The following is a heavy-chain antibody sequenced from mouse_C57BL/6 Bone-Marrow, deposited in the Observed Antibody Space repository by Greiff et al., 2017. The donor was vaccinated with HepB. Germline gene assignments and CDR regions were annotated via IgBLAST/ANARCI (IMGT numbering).Heavy chain of an antibody. Sequence: EVKLVESGGGLVKPGGSLKLSCAASGFTFSDYGMHWVRQAPEKGLEWVAYISSGSSTLYYADTVKGRFTISRDNAKNTLFLQMTSLRSEDTAMYYCARDGYYGYFDVWGTGTTVTVSS. V-gene: IGHV5-17*01. J-gene: IGHJ1*03. D-gene: IGHD2-3*01. CDR3: ARDGYYGYFDV. CDR2: ISSGSSTL. CDR1: GFTFSDYG.